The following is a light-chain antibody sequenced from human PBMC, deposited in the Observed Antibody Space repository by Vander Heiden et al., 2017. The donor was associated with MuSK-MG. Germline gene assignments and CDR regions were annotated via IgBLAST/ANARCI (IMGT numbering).Light chain of an antibody. J-gene: IGLJ1*01. Sequence: QSVLTQPPSASGTPGQRVTISCSGSCSNIGRNHVSWYQPLPGTAPNLVICSDNERPSGGPDRFAGSKSGTSASLAISGLQSEEEADEDCEEWDQDNGLDGPYVFGTGTKVTVL. CDR1: CSNIGRNH. CDR2: SDN. V-gene: IGLV1-44*01. CDR3: EEWDQDNGLDGPYV.